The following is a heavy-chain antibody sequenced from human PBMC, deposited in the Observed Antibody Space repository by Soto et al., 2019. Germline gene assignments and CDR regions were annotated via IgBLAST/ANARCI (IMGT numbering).Heavy chain of an antibody. CDR2: IGTAGDT. CDR1: GFTFSSYD. CDR3: ARSGVVIDNYYYGKDV. D-gene: IGHD3-3*01. V-gene: IGHV3-13*01. Sequence: GGSLRLSCAASGFTFSSYDMHWVRQATGKGLEWVSAIGTAGDTYYPGSVKGRFTISRENAKNSLYLQMNSLRAEDTAVYYCARSGVVIDNYYYGKDVWGQGTTVTAP. J-gene: IGHJ6*02.